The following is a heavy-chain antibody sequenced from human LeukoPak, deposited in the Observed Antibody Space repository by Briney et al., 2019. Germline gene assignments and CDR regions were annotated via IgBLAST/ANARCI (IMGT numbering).Heavy chain of an antibody. CDR2: ISINSSYI. CDR1: GFTFRTYT. J-gene: IGHJ4*02. V-gene: IGHV3-21*06. Sequence: PGGSLRLSCAVSGFTFRTYTMNWVRQAPGKGLEWVSSISINSSYIYYADSVKGRFTISRDNAKNSLYLQMNSLRAEDTAVYYCARVPSAKGLATVRYSDYWGQGTLVSVSS. D-gene: IGHD5-12*01. CDR3: ARVPSAKGLATVRYSDY.